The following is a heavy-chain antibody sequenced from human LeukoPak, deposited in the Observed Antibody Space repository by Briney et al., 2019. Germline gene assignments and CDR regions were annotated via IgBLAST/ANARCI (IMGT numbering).Heavy chain of an antibody. D-gene: IGHD3-22*01. V-gene: IGHV4-39*07. Sequence: PSETLSLTCTVSGGSISSSSYYWGWIRQPPGKGLEWIGSIYYSGSTYYNPSLKSRVTISVDTSKKQVSLKLSSVTAADTAVYYCARAADYYDSSGYLPGAFDIWGQGTMVTVSS. CDR2: IYYSGST. CDR1: GGSISSSSYY. J-gene: IGHJ3*02. CDR3: ARAADYYDSSGYLPGAFDI.